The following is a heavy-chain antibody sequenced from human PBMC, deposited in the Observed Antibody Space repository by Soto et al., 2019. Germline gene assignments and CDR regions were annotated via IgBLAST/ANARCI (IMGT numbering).Heavy chain of an antibody. J-gene: IGHJ4*02. CDR3: VSQRTSVLTQAYFDY. CDR2: VYYRGRS. V-gene: IGHV4-39*01. D-gene: IGHD2-8*01. CDR1: GGSVSNSNYY. Sequence: ETLSLTCTVSGGSVSNSNYYWGWIRQSPGKGLEWIGSVYYRGRSYSKSSVKSRVTISVDTSKNQFSLNLNSVTASDTAVYFCVSQRTSVLTQAYFDYWGPGALVTVPQ.